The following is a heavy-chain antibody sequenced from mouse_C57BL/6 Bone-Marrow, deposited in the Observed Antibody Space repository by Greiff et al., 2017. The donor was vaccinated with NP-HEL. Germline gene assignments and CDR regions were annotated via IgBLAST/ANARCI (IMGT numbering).Heavy chain of an antibody. V-gene: IGHV5-6*01. CDR2: ISSGGSYT. CDR1: GFTFSSYG. CDR3: ARHYYGSSYPWYFDV. D-gene: IGHD1-1*01. J-gene: IGHJ1*03. Sequence: EVHLVESGGDLVKPGGSLKLSCAASGFTFSSYGMSWVRQTPDKRLEWVATISSGGSYTYYPDSVKGRFTISRDNAKNTLYLQMSSLKSEDTAMYYCARHYYGSSYPWYFDVWGTGTTVTVSS.